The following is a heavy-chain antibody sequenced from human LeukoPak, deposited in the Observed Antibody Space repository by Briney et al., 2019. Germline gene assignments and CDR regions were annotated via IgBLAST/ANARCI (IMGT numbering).Heavy chain of an antibody. CDR1: GFTFSHYA. CDR2: IRGSGSST. J-gene: IGHJ4*02. Sequence: GGSLRLSCTASGFTFSHYAMRWVRQAPGKGLEWVAAIRGSGSSTYYADSVKGRFTISRDNSKNTLYLQMNSLRADDTAVYYCAGGITAAVARTFDYWGQGTLVTVSS. CDR3: AGGITAAVARTFDY. V-gene: IGHV3-23*01. D-gene: IGHD6-19*01.